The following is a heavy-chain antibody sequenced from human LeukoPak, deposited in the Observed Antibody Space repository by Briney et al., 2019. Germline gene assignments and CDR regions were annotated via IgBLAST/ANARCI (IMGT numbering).Heavy chain of an antibody. CDR3: ASSRREYSSSSALDY. CDR2: ISYDGSNE. V-gene: IGHV3-30*04. Sequence: GRSLRLSCAASGFTFSSYAMHWVRQAPGKGLEGVAVISYDGSNEYYADSVKGRFTISRDNSKNTLYLQMNSLRAEDTAVYYCASSRREYSSSSALDYWGQGTLVTVSS. D-gene: IGHD6-6*01. CDR1: GFTFSSYA. J-gene: IGHJ4*02.